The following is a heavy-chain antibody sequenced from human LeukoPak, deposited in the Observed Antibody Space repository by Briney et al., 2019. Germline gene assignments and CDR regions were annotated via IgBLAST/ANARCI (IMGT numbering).Heavy chain of an antibody. Sequence: SVKVSCKASGGTFSSYAISWVRQAPGQGLEWMGGIIPIFGTANYAQKFQGRVTITADESTSTAYMELSSLRSEDTAVYYCAREGYYYGSGSPMGWFGPWGQGTLVTVSS. D-gene: IGHD3-10*01. J-gene: IGHJ5*02. CDR1: GGTFSSYA. CDR2: IIPIFGTA. V-gene: IGHV1-69*13. CDR3: AREGYYYGSGSPMGWFGP.